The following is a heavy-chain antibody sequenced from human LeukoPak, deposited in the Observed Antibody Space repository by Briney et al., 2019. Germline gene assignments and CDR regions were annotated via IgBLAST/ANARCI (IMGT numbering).Heavy chain of an antibody. CDR1: GGSISSYY. CDR3: ARGRAGYCSSTSCYRVPIFDY. Sequence: PSETLSLTCTVSGGSISSYYWSWIRQPPGKGLEWIGYIYYSGSTNYNPSLKSRVTISVDTSKSQFSLKLSSVTAADTAVYYCARGRAGYCSSTSCYRVPIFDYWGQGTLVTVSS. V-gene: IGHV4-59*01. D-gene: IGHD2-2*02. J-gene: IGHJ4*02. CDR2: IYYSGST.